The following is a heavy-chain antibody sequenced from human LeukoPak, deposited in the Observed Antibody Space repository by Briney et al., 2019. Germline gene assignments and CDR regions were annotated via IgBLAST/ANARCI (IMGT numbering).Heavy chain of an antibody. V-gene: IGHV3-21*01. J-gene: IGHJ4*02. CDR3: ARDEAQQLVFLGEELFDY. D-gene: IGHD6-13*01. CDR2: ISSISSYI. Sequence: GGSLRLFCAASGFTFSTYSMNWVRQAPGKGLESLSSISSISSYIFYADSVKGRFTISRDNAKNSVYLQMNSLRAEDTAVYYCARDEAQQLVFLGEELFDYWGQGTLVTVSS. CDR1: GFTFSTYS.